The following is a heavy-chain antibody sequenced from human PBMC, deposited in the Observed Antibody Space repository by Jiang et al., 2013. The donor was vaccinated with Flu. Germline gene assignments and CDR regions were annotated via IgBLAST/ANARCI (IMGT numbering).Heavy chain of an antibody. J-gene: IGHJ4*02. V-gene: IGHV3-23*01. Sequence: VQLLESGGGLVQPGGSLRLSCAASGFTFSSYAMSWVRQAPGKGLEWVSTISGSGGTTYYADSVKGRFTISRDNSKNTLYLQVNSLRAEDTAVYYCAKLNSYYDGSGSYKDYWGQGTLVTVSS. CDR1: GFTFSSYA. CDR3: AKLNSYYDGSGSYKDY. D-gene: IGHD3-10*01. CDR2: ISGSGGTT.